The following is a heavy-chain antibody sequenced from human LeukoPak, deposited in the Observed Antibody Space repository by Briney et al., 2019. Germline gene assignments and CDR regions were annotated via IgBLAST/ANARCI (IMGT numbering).Heavy chain of an antibody. J-gene: IGHJ5*02. Sequence: ASVKVSCKASGYTFTGYYMHWVRQAPGQGLEWMGWINPNSGSTNYAQKFQGRVTMTRDTSISTAYMELSRLRSDDTAVYYCAREGDIVATIFSGWFDPWGQGTLVTVSS. CDR1: GYTFTGYY. CDR3: AREGDIVATIFSGWFDP. D-gene: IGHD5-12*01. V-gene: IGHV1-2*02. CDR2: INPNSGST.